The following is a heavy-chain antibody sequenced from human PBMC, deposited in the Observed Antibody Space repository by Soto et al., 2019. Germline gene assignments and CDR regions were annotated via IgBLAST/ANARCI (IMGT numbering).Heavy chain of an antibody. Sequence: GESLKISCKGSGYSFTSYWISWVRQMPGKGLEWMGRIDPSDSYTNYSPSFQGRVTISADKSISTAYLQWSSLKASDTAMYYRERHGVAEYYYYGMDVWGQGTTVTVSS. CDR2: IDPSDSYT. CDR3: ERHGVAEYYYYGMDV. V-gene: IGHV5-10-1*01. CDR1: GYSFTSYW. D-gene: IGHD2-15*01. J-gene: IGHJ6*02.